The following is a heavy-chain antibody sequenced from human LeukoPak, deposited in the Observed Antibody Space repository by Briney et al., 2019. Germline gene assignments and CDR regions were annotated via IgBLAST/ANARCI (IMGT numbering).Heavy chain of an antibody. CDR3: ARVSWYSSSWYEP. D-gene: IGHD6-13*01. CDR1: GGTFSSYA. CDR2: IIPIFGTA. Sequence: SVKVSCKASGGTFSSYAISWVRQAPGQGLEWMGGIIPIFGTANYAQKFQGRVTITADESTSTAYMELCSLRSEDTAVYYCARVSWYSSSWYEPWGQGTLVTVSS. J-gene: IGHJ5*02. V-gene: IGHV1-69*13.